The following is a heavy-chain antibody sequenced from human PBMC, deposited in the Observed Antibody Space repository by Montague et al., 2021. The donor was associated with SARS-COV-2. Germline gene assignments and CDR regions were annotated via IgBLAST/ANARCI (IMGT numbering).Heavy chain of an antibody. J-gene: IGHJ4*02. D-gene: IGHD3-22*01. V-gene: IGHV4-59*02. CDR2: IYYSGST. CDR1: GGSVSSSY. CDR3: ARGWFSPMLVVVIRGPFDY. Sequence: SETLSLTCTVSGGSVSSSYWSWIRQPPGKGLEWIGTIYYSGSTYYNPSLKSRVTISVDTSKNQFSLKLSSVTAADTAVYYCARGWFSPMLVVVIRGPFDYWGQGALVTVSS.